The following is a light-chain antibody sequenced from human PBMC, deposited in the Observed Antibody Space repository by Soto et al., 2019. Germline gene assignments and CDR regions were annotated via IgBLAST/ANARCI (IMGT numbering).Light chain of an antibody. Sequence: AIRMTQSPSSLSASTGDRVTITCRASQGISSYLAWYQQKPGKAPKLLIYAASTLKSGVPSRFGGSGSGTDFTPTISCLQSEDFATYYCQQYYSYPPTFGGGTKVEIK. J-gene: IGKJ4*01. CDR3: QQYYSYPPT. V-gene: IGKV1-8*01. CDR1: QGISSY. CDR2: AAS.